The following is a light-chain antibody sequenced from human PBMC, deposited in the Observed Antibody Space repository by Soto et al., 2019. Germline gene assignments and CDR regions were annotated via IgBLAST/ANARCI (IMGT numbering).Light chain of an antibody. CDR3: CSYTTSNTRQIV. Sequence: SLLTQPASRSGSPGQSITIPFTGTSSGRGGYNYFSWYQQHPGKAPKFMIYDVSNRPSGVSNRFSGSKSGNSASLTISGLQAEDEADYYCCSYTTSNTRQIVFGTGTKVTVL. CDR2: DVS. CDR1: SSGRGGYNY. V-gene: IGLV2-14*01. J-gene: IGLJ1*01.